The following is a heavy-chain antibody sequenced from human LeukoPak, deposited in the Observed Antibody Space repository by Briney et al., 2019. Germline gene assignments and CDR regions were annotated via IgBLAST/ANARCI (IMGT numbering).Heavy chain of an antibody. J-gene: IGHJ4*02. V-gene: IGHV4-34*01. CDR3: ARGRPSGWYLSPYFDY. Sequence: SETLSLTCAVYGGSFSGYYWSWIRQPPGKGLEWIGEINHSGSTNYNPSLKSRVTISVDTSKNQFSLKLSSVTAADTAVYYCARGRPSGWYLSPYFDYWGQGTLVTVSS. D-gene: IGHD6-19*01. CDR2: INHSGST. CDR1: GGSFSGYY.